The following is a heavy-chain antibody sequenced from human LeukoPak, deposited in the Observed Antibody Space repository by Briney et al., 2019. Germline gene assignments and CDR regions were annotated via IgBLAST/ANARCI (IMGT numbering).Heavy chain of an antibody. V-gene: IGHV4-31*03. J-gene: IGHJ3*02. Sequence: SETLSLTCTASGGSISSGGYYWSWIRQHPGKGLEWIGYIYYSGSTYYNPSLKSRVTISVDTSKNQFSLKLSSVTAADTAVYYCATVPIVVVTASAFDIWGQGTMVTVSS. CDR2: IYYSGST. CDR3: ATVPIVVVTASAFDI. D-gene: IGHD2-21*02. CDR1: GGSISSGGYY.